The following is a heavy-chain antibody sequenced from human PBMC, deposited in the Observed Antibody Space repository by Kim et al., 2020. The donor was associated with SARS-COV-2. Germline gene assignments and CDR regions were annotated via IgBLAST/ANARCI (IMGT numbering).Heavy chain of an antibody. J-gene: IGHJ4*02. V-gene: IGHV1-69*01. Sequence: KVPGRVTTTADESTSTAYMELSSLRSEDTAVYYCARVRYNWNRNDYYFDYWGQGTLVTVSS. D-gene: IGHD1-20*01. CDR3: ARVRYNWNRNDYYFDY.